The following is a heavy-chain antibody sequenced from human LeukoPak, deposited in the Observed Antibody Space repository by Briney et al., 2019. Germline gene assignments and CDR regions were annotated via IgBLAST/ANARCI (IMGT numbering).Heavy chain of an antibody. J-gene: IGHJ3*02. Sequence: GGSLRLSCAASGFTFDDYAMHWVRQAPGKGLEWVSLISWDGGSTYYTDSVKGRFTISRGNSKNSLYLQMNSLRTEDTALYYCAKVKDSSGYYNAFDIWGQGTMVTVSS. D-gene: IGHD3-22*01. CDR1: GFTFDDYA. CDR2: ISWDGGST. CDR3: AKVKDSSGYYNAFDI. V-gene: IGHV3-43D*03.